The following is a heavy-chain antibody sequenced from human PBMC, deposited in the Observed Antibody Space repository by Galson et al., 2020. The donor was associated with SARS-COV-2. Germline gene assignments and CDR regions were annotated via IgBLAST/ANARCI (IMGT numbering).Heavy chain of an antibody. CDR3: AKTPTPMVRGVICDY. CDR1: GFTFSSYA. J-gene: IGHJ4*02. Sequence: AGSLRLSCAASGFTFSSYAMSWVRQAPGKGLEWVSAISGSGGSTYYADSVKGRFTISRDNSKNTLYLQMNSLRAEDTAVYYWAKTPTPMVRGVICDYWGQGTLVTVSS. CDR2: ISGSGGST. V-gene: IGHV3-23*01. D-gene: IGHD3-10*01.